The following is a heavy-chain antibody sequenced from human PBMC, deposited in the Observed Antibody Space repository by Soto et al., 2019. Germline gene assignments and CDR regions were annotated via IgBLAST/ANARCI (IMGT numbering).Heavy chain of an antibody. J-gene: IGHJ6*02. CDR3: ARDSSGYYSAYYYGMDV. CDR2: ISAYNGNT. Sequence: QVQLVQSGAEVKKPGASVKVSCKASGYTFTSYGISWVRQAPGQGLEWMGWISAYNGNTNYAQKLQGRVTMTTDTSTSTAYMELRSPRSDDTAVYYCARDSSGYYSAYYYGMDVWGQGTTVTVSS. V-gene: IGHV1-18*01. D-gene: IGHD3-22*01. CDR1: GYTFTSYG.